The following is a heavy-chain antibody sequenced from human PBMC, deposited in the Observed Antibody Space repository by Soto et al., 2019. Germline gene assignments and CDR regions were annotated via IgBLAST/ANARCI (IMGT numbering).Heavy chain of an antibody. D-gene: IGHD5-12*01. CDR2: IIPLLGTA. J-gene: IGHJ4*02. Sequence: QVQLVQSGAEVKKPGSSVKVSCMASGGTFSTYGVSWVRQAPGQGLEWMGGIIPLLGTANYAQKFQGRVHIRAAESMTTAVMEMRSLRSDDTAVYFCAREANRRWLLLFDYWGQGTLVTVSS. CDR3: AREANRRWLLLFDY. CDR1: GGTFSTYG. V-gene: IGHV1-69*01.